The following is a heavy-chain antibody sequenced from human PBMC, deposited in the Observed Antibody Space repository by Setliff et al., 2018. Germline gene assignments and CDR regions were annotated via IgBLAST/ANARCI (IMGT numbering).Heavy chain of an antibody. J-gene: IGHJ3*02. CDR2: VTTTGGFT. CDR1: GFIFSNYF. D-gene: IGHD1-1*01. V-gene: IGHV3-11*03. Sequence: PGGSLRLSCEGSGFIFSNYFMSWFRQAPGKRLEWLSYVTTTGGFTKEADSVRGRFSVSRDNSKKSVYLQINDLRAEDTALYFCAKGGDWDDQHYAFDIWGQGTMVTVSS. CDR3: AKGGDWDDQHYAFDI.